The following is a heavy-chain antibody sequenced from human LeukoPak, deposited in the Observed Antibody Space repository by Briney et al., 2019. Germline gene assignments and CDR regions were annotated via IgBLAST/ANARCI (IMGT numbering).Heavy chain of an antibody. V-gene: IGHV1-2*02. CDR3: ARDYYDSSGYQNDAFDI. Sequence: ASVKVSCKASGYTFTGYYMHWVRQAPGQGLEWMGWINPNSGGTNYAQKFQGRVTMTRDTSISTAYMELSRLRSDDTAVYYCARDYYDSSGYQNDAFDIWGQGTMVTASS. CDR2: INPNSGGT. D-gene: IGHD3-22*01. CDR1: GYTFTGYY. J-gene: IGHJ3*02.